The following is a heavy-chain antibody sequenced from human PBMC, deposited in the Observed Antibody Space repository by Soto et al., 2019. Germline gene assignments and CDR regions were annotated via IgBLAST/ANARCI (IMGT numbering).Heavy chain of an antibody. CDR2: INYSGST. Sequence: WETLSLTCGVSDVSFSGDHWSWIRQPPGKGLEWIGEINYSGSTKFTPSLKSRVTLSIDTSKDQFSLRLSSVTAADTAVYYCARDSGGLRLGESSLYGEKDSFDVWDQGTLVTVSS. V-gene: IGHV4-34*01. CDR1: DVSFSGDH. D-gene: IGHD3-16*02. J-gene: IGHJ3*01. CDR3: ARDSGGLRLGESSLYGEKDSFDV.